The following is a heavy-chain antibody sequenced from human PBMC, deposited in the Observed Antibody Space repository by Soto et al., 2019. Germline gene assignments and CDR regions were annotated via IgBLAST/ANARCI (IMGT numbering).Heavy chain of an antibody. J-gene: IGHJ4*02. CDR3: ARPPGYVTDWYYFDT. CDR2: LSPTTGGT. Sequence: ASVKVSCKTSGNTLASFYIHWVRQAPGQGLEWVGRLSPTTGGTNYAQHFQGRVTVTWDMSTFTAYMELSSLIYEDTAVYYCARPPGYVTDWYYFDTWGQGTQVTVSS. CDR1: GNTLASFY. D-gene: IGHD3-9*01. V-gene: IGHV1-2*02.